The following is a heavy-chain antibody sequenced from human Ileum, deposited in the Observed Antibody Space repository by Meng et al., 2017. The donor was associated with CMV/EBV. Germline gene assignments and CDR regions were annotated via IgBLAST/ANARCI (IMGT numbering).Heavy chain of an antibody. V-gene: IGHV4-39*07. CDR3: ASWFSFIATTGIYRVDY. J-gene: IGHJ4*02. D-gene: IGHD6-13*01. CDR2: IYYNGST. Sequence: QLEVQESGPGLVRPSETLSLTCTVSAGSISSSTSYYWGWIRQPPGKGLEWIGSIYYNGSTYYSPSLNSRVTISVDTPKNQFSLKLNAVTVADTAVYYCASWFSFIATTGIYRVDYWGPGTLVTVSS. CDR1: AGSISSSTSYY.